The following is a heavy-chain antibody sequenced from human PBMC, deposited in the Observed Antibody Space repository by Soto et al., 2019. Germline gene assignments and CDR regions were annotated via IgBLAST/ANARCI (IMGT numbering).Heavy chain of an antibody. CDR1: GGSISSSNYY. V-gene: IGHV4-39*01. Sequence: PSETLSLTCTVSGGSISSSNYYWGWIRQPPGKGLEWIGSIYYSGSTYYNSSLKSRVTISVDTSRNQFSLKLTSVTAADTAVYYWATLPHYGAPKAVFWGQGTLVTVFS. D-gene: IGHD4-17*01. J-gene: IGHJ4*02. CDR2: IYYSGST. CDR3: ATLPHYGAPKAVF.